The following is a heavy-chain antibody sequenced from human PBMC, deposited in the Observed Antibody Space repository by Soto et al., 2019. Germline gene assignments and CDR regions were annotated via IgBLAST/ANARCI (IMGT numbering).Heavy chain of an antibody. CDR2: IYWEDDK. CDR1: GFSLSTSGVG. D-gene: IGHD3-22*01. V-gene: IGHV2-5*02. Sequence: QITLKESGPTLVKPTQTLTLTCTFSGFSLSTSGVGVGWIRQPPGKALEWLALIYWEDDKRYSPSLKSRLTRPKDPTKTQVVLTMTNLDPVHTAPYDCAYRMTMIGFDHWGQGTLGTVSS. CDR3: AYRMTMIGFDH. J-gene: IGHJ4*02.